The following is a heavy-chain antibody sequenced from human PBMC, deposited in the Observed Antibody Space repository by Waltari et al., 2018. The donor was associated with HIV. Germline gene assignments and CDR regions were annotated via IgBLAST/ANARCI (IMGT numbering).Heavy chain of an antibody. J-gene: IGHJ2*01. CDR3: ARHALRVGAAYWNFDL. CDR2: IYYTGRA. CDR1: GGSVSSSSYC. V-gene: IGHV4-39*01. Sequence: QLQLQESGPGLVKPSETLSLTCSVSGGSVSSSSYCWGWIRQPPGKGLEWVGRIYYTGRAYENPSLKSRVTISVDTSKNQFSLKVTSVTAADTAVYYCARHALRVGAAYWNFDLWGRGTLVTVSS. D-gene: IGHD1-26*01.